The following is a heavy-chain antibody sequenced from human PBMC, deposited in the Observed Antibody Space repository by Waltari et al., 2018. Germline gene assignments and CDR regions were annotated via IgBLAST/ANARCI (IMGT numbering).Heavy chain of an antibody. CDR2: VQSSGST. D-gene: IGHD1-7*01. V-gene: IGHV4-59*01. CDR1: GASLGTNY. J-gene: IGHJ3*02. CDR3: ARALWRVGTRGDFFDI. Sequence: QVQLRESGPGLVKSSETLSLTCSVSGASLGTNYWSWIRQSPGKGLEWIGYVQSSGSTDYHPSFRGRVTMSADASKNQFSLTLKSLTAADTATYFCARALWRVGTRGDFFDIWGRGTTVTVS.